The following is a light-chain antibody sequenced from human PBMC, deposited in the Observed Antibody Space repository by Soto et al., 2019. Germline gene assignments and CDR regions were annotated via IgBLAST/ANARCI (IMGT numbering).Light chain of an antibody. Sequence: QSVLTQPPSAAGSPGQSVTISCTGTSSDVGGYNFVSWYQQHPGKAPKLIISEVNKRPSGVPDRFSGSKSGNTASLTVSGLQAEDEADYYCSSYAGSNTVVFGGGTQLTVL. CDR2: EVN. CDR3: SSYAGSNTVV. J-gene: IGLJ2*01. CDR1: SSDVGGYNF. V-gene: IGLV2-8*01.